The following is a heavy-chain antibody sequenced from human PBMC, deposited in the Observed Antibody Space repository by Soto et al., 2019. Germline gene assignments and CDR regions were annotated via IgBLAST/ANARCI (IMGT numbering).Heavy chain of an antibody. CDR3: ERVAVAGTRVDY. CDR1: GGSISSSNW. V-gene: IGHV4-4*02. D-gene: IGHD6-19*01. CDR2: IYHSGST. J-gene: IGHJ4*02. Sequence: QVQLQESGPGLVKPSGTLSLTCAVSGGSISSSNWWSWVRQPPGKGLEWIGEIYHSGSTNYNPSLKSRVTISVDKCKNQCSLKLSSVTAADTAVYYCERVAVAGTRVDYWGQGTLVTVSS.